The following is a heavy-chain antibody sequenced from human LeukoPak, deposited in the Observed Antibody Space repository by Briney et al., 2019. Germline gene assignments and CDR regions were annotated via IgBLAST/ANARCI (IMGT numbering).Heavy chain of an antibody. CDR3: ARTIFGVVMYFDY. V-gene: IGHV3-21*01. D-gene: IGHD3-3*01. Sequence: GGSLRLSCAASGFTFSSYSMNWVRQAPGKGLEWVSSISSSSSYIYYADSVKGRFTISRDNAKNSLYLQMNSLRAEDTAVYYCARTIFGVVMYFDYWGQGTLVTVSS. CDR1: GFTFSSYS. CDR2: ISSSSSYI. J-gene: IGHJ4*02.